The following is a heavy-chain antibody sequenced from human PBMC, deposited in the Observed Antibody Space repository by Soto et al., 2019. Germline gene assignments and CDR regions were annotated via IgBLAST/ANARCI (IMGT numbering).Heavy chain of an antibody. J-gene: IGHJ4*02. Sequence: GESLKISCKGSGYSFTSYWIGWVRQMPGKGLEWMAIIYPGDFDTRYSPSFQGQVTISAVKSISTAYLQWSSLKASDTAMYYCARCPAGYSGPFDYWGQGTLVTVSS. D-gene: IGHD5-12*01. V-gene: IGHV5-51*01. CDR3: ARCPAGYSGPFDY. CDR1: GYSFTSYW. CDR2: IYPGDFDT.